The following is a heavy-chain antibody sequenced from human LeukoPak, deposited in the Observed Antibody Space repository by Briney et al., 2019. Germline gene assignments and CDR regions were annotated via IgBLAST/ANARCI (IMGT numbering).Heavy chain of an antibody. D-gene: IGHD3-10*01. J-gene: IGHJ4*02. CDR1: GYSFTSHW. CDR3: ARSSNDYYGSGSYYKFDY. V-gene: IGHV5-10-1*01. CDR2: IDPSDSYT. Sequence: GESLKISCKGSGYSFTSHWISWVRQMPGKGLEWMGRIDPSDSYTNYSPSFQGHVTISADKSISTAYLQWSSLKASDTAMYYCARSSNDYYGSGSYYKFDYWGQGTLVTVSS.